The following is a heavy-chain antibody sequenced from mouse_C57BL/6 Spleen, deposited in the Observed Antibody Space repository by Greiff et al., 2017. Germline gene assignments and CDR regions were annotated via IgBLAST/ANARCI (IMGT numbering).Heavy chain of an antibody. Sequence: QVQLQQPGAELVKPGASVKLSCKASGYTFTSYWMHWVKQRPGQGLEWIGMIHPNSGSTNYNEKFKSKATLTVDKSSSTAYMQLSSLTSEDAAVYYCARGYYGSSLGYWGQGTTLTVSS. J-gene: IGHJ2*01. V-gene: IGHV1-64*01. D-gene: IGHD1-1*01. CDR1: GYTFTSYW. CDR2: IHPNSGST. CDR3: ARGYYGSSLGY.